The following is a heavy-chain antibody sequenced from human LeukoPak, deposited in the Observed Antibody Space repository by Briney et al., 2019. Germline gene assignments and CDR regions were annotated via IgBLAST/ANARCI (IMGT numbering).Heavy chain of an antibody. D-gene: IGHD3-22*01. V-gene: IGHV3-30-3*01. CDR1: GFTFSSYA. J-gene: IGHJ4*02. CDR3: ARVPGYDSSGYFDY. CDR2: ISYDGSNK. Sequence: GGSLRLSCAASGFTFSSYAMHWVRQAPGKGLEWVAVISYDGSNKYYADSVKGRFTISRDNSKNTLYLQMNSLRTEDTAVYYCARVPGYDSSGYFDYWGQGTLVTVSS.